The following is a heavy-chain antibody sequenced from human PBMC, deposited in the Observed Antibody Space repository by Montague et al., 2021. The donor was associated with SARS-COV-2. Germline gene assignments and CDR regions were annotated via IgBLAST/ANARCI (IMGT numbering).Heavy chain of an antibody. V-gene: IGHV3-30*18. CDR1: GFTFSSYS. J-gene: IGHJ4*02. CDR2: ISYDGSDK. Sequence: SLRLSCAASGFTFSSYSIHWVRQAPGKGLEWVAGISYDGSDKHYAYSVKGRFTISRDNSKNTLYLQMNSLRAEDTAVYYCAKDQGDCSRSRCFRGWTYYDYYFDDWGQGTLVTVSS. CDR3: AKDQGDCSRSRCFRGWTYYDYYFDD. D-gene: IGHD2-2*01.